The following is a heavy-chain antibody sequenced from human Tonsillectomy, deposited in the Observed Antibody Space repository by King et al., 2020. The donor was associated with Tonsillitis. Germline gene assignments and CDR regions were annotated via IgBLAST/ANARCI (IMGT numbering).Heavy chain of an antibody. CDR3: ARYSGTYPPDYYFDY. Sequence: QLVQSGGGLVKPGGSLRLSCAASGFSFIDYYMSWIRQAPGKGLEWVSYISSSTDYTNYADSVKGRFTISRDNAKNSLHLQMNSLRAEDTAVYYCARYSGTYPPDYYFDYWGQGTLVTVSA. CDR2: ISSSTDYT. V-gene: IGHV3-11*06. D-gene: IGHD1-26*01. J-gene: IGHJ4*02. CDR1: GFSFIDYY.